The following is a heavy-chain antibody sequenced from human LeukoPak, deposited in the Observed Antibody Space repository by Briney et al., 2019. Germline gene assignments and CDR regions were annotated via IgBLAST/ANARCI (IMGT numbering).Heavy chain of an antibody. Sequence: ETQSFTRTVSGGSIRSYYWSWIRQPPGKGLEWIGYMHHSGSTKHNPYLKSRVTISGNTSKSQFSLKLSSVTAADTAVYYCARHAAVEGSSGWSPLWWFDPWGQGTLVTVSS. CDR1: GGSIRSYY. CDR2: MHHSGST. J-gene: IGHJ5*02. CDR3: ARHAAVEGSSGWSPLWWFDP. D-gene: IGHD6-19*01. V-gene: IGHV4-59*08.